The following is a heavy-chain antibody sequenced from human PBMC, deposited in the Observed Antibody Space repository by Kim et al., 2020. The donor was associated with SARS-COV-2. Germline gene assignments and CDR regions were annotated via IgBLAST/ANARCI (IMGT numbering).Heavy chain of an antibody. CDR3: AKVGVVTDDYYGMDV. D-gene: IGHD2-21*02. Sequence: GGSLRLSCAASGFTFSSYGMHWVRQAPGKGLEWVAVISYDGSNKYYADSVKGRFTISRDNSKNTLYPQMNSLRAEDTAVYYCAKVGVVTDDYYGMDVWG. J-gene: IGHJ6*02. CDR2: ISYDGSNK. V-gene: IGHV3-30*18. CDR1: GFTFSSYG.